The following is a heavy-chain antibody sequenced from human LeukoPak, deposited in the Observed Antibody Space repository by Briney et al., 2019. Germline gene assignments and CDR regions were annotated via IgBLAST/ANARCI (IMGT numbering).Heavy chain of an antibody. D-gene: IGHD3-10*01. CDR1: GGSFSAYY. CDR3: ARGLRITMVRGVTPHFDY. J-gene: IGHJ4*02. CDR2: IYYSGST. V-gene: IGHV4-59*01. Sequence: ASETLSLTCAVYGGSFSAYYWSWIRQPPGKGLEWIGYIYYSGSTNYNPSLKSRVTISVDTSKNQFSLKLSSVTAADTAVYYCARGLRITMVRGVTPHFDYWGQGTLVTVSS.